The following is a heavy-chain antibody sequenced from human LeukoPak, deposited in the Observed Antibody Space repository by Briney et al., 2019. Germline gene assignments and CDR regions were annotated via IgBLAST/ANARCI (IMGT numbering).Heavy chain of an antibody. D-gene: IGHD3-10*01. CDR3: ARGLLWFGELGVGGMDV. CDR2: INPNSGGK. J-gene: IGHJ6*02. V-gene: IGHV1-2*02. CDR1: GYTFTGYY. Sequence: ASVKVSCKASGYTFTGYYMLWVRQAPGQGLEWMGWINPNSGGKNYAQKFQGRVTMTRDTSISTAYMELSRLRSDDTAVYYCARGLLWFGELGVGGMDVWGQGTTVTVSS.